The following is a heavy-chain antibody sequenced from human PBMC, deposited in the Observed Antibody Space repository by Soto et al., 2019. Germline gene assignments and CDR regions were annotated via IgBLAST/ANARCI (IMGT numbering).Heavy chain of an antibody. CDR1: GGSFSGYY. CDR3: ARATDTAMAGRARTFDY. J-gene: IGHJ4*02. V-gene: IGHV4-34*01. CDR2: INHSGST. Sequence: PSETLSLTCAVYGGSFSGYYWSWIRQPPGKGLEWIGEINHSGSTNYNPSLKSRVTISVDTSKNQFSLKLSSVTAADTAVYYCARATDTAMAGRARTFDYWGQGTLVTVSS. D-gene: IGHD5-18*01.